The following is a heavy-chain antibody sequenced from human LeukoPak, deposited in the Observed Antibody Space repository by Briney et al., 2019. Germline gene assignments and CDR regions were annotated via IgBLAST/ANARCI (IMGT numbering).Heavy chain of an antibody. CDR3: AKWGDYDVLTGYYVSDY. CDR1: GFTFSNYA. J-gene: IGHJ4*02. CDR2: ITGGGRST. V-gene: IGHV3-23*01. D-gene: IGHD3-9*01. Sequence: GASLRLSCGASGFTFSNYAMSWVRQAPGKGLEWVSAITGGGRSTYYADSVKGRFTISRDNSKNTLYLQVNSLRTEDTAVYYCAKWGDYDVLTGYYVSDYWGQGTLVTVSS.